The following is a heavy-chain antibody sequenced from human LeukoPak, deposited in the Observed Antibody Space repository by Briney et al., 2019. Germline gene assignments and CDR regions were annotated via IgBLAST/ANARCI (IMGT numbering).Heavy chain of an antibody. D-gene: IGHD3-10*01. V-gene: IGHV4-34*01. J-gene: IGHJ6*02. CDR2: INHSGST. CDR3: ARGFLWFGELFSSYGMDV. Sequence: SETLSLTCAVYGGSSSGYYWSWIRQPPGKGLEWIGEINHSGSTNYNPSLKSRVTISVDTSKNQFSLKLSSVTAADTAVYYCARGFLWFGELFSSYGMDVWGQGTTVTVSS. CDR1: GGSSSGYY.